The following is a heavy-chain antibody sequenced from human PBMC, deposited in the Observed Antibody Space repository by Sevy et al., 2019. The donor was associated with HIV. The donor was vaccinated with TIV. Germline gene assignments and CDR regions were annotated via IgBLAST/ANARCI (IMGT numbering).Heavy chain of an antibody. CDR1: GGTFSSYA. CDR2: IIPIFGTA. CDR3: ARPLRGIAAAGTPPYYYYGMDV. J-gene: IGHJ6*02. V-gene: IGHV1-69*13. Sequence: ASVKVSCKASGGTFSSYAISWVRQAPGQGLEWMGGIIPIFGTANYAQKFQGRVTITADESTSTAYMELSSLRSEDTAVYYCARPLRGIAAAGTPPYYYYGMDVWGQGTTVTVSS. D-gene: IGHD6-13*01.